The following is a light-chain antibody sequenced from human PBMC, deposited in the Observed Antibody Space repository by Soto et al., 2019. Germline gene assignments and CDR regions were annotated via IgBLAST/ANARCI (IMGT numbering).Light chain of an antibody. CDR2: GAS. CDR1: QSVSSSY. CDR3: QQYGSSPRT. Sequence: EIVLTQYPGTLSLYPGERATLSCRASQSVSSSYLAWYQQKPGQAPRLLIYGASSRATGIPDRFSGSGSGTDFTLTISRLEPEDFAVYYCQQYGSSPRTFGPGTKVDIK. J-gene: IGKJ3*01. V-gene: IGKV3-20*01.